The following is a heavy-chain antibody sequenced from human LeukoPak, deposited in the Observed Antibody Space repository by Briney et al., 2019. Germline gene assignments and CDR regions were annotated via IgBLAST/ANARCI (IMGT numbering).Heavy chain of an antibody. CDR1: GGSISNYY. CDR2: IYYSGST. Sequence: KPSETLSLTCTVSGGSISNYYWTWIRQPPGKGLEWIGYIYYSGSTYYNPFLKSRVTISVDTSKNQFSLKLTSVTAADTAVYYCARLSGSPHPPFDYWGQGTLVTVSS. V-gene: IGHV4-59*08. J-gene: IGHJ4*02. D-gene: IGHD1-26*01. CDR3: ARLSGSPHPPFDY.